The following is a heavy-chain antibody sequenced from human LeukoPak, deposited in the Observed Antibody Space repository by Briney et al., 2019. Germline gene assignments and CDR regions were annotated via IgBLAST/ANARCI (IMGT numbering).Heavy chain of an antibody. J-gene: IGHJ4*02. D-gene: IGHD5-12*01. Sequence: GASVKVSCKASGYTFTSYDINWVRQATGQGLEWMGWMNPNSGNTGYAQKFQGRVTITRNTSISTAYMELSSLRSEDTAVYYCAREFLVATILDTYYFDYWGQGTLVTVSS. CDR2: MNPNSGNT. CDR3: AREFLVATILDTYYFDY. CDR1: GYTFTSYD. V-gene: IGHV1-8*03.